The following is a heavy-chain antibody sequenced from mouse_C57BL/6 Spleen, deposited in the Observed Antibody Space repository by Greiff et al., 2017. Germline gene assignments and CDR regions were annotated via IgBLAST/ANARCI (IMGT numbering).Heavy chain of an antibody. Sequence: QVQLQQPGAELVKPGASVKLSCKASGYTFTSYWMQWVKQRPGQGLEWIGEFDPSDSYTNYNQKFKGKATLTVDTYSSTAYMQLSSLTSEDSAVYYCARKGRAHFDGWGQGTTLTVS. CDR2: FDPSDSYT. CDR3: ARKGRAHFDG. CDR1: GYTFTSYW. V-gene: IGHV1-50*01. J-gene: IGHJ2*01.